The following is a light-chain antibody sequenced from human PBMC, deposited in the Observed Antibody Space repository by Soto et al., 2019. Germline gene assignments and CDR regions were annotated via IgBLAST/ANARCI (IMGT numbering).Light chain of an antibody. Sequence: DIQMTQSPSSLSASVGDRITITCRASQTISNFLNWFQQKPGKAPKLLIYAASSLQSGVPSRFSGSGSVKDFPLTISNLQPEDFATYYCQQSYSTRWTFGQGTKVEIK. CDR3: QQSYSTRWT. CDR2: AAS. V-gene: IGKV1-39*01. J-gene: IGKJ1*01. CDR1: QTISNF.